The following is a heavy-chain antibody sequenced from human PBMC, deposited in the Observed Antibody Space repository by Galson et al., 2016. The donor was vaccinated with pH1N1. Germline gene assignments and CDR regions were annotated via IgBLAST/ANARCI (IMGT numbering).Heavy chain of an antibody. CDR1: GLTFSSYG. D-gene: IGHD4-17*01. CDR2: IWYDGSNK. J-gene: IGHJ2*01. Sequence: SLRLSCAASGLTFSSYGMHWVRQAPGKGLEWVAVIWYDGSNKYYADSVKGRFTISRDNSKNTLYLQMNSLRAEDTAVYYCARADYGDYVGYFDLWGRGTLVTVSS. CDR3: ARADYGDYVGYFDL. V-gene: IGHV3-33*01.